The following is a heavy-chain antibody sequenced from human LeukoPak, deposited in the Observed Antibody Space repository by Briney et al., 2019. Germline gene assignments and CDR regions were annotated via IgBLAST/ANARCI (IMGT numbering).Heavy chain of an antibody. Sequence: SETLSLTCAVYGGSFSGYYWSWIRQPPGKGLEWIGELNHSGSTNYNPSLKSRVTISVDTSKNQFSLKLSSVTAADTAVYYCASYSETGFDPWGQGTLVTVSS. D-gene: IGHD2-21*01. CDR2: LNHSGST. CDR3: ASYSETGFDP. CDR1: GGSFSGYY. J-gene: IGHJ5*02. V-gene: IGHV4-34*01.